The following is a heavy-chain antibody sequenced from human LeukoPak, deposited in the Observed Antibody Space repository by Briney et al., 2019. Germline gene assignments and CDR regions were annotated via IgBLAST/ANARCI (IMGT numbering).Heavy chain of an antibody. Sequence: PGGSLRLSCSASGFVYSAFWMSWVRQAPGKGLEWVANIKQDGSEKYYVDSVKGRFTISRDNAKNSLYLQMNSLRAEDTAVYYCVEGGAARFDYWGQGTLVAVSS. CDR1: GFVYSAFW. D-gene: IGHD5-18*01. CDR3: VEGGAARFDY. J-gene: IGHJ4*02. V-gene: IGHV3-7*03. CDR2: IKQDGSEK.